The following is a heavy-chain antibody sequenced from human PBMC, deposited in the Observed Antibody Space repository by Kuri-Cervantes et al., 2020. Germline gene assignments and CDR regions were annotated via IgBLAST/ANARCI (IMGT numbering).Heavy chain of an antibody. CDR1: GGPISSSSYY. J-gene: IGHJ4*02. CDR3: ARLRGSGWYSPGLYDY. V-gene: IGHV4-39*01. Sequence: LRLSFTVSGGPISSSSYYWGRIRQPPGKGLVWIGSIYYSGSTYYNPSLKSRVTISVDTSKNQFSLKLSSVTAADTAVYYCARLRGSGWYSPGLYDYWGQGTLVTVSS. D-gene: IGHD6-19*01. CDR2: IYYSGST.